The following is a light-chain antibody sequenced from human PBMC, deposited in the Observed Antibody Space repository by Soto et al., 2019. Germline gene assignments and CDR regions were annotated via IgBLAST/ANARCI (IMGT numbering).Light chain of an antibody. V-gene: IGKV3-20*01. J-gene: IGKJ1*01. CDR1: QSVSSSY. CDR2: GAS. CDR3: QQYGSSQWT. Sequence: VLTQSPGTLSLSPGERATLSCRASQSVSSSYLAWYQQKPGQAPRLLIYGASSRATGIPDRFSGSGSGTDFTLTISRXEPEDFAVYYCQQYGSSQWTFGQGTKVDIK.